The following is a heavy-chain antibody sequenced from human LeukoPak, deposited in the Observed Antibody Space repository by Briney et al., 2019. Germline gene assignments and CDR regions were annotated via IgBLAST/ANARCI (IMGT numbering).Heavy chain of an antibody. CDR2: ISGSGSGGST. J-gene: IGHJ4*02. CDR1: GFTFSSSA. V-gene: IGHV3-23*01. CDR3: AKVRPFGMIVRGGYFDY. D-gene: IGHD3-22*01. Sequence: GGSLRLSCAASGFTFSSSAMSWVRQAPGKGLEWVSSISGSGSGGSTYYADSVKGRFTISRDNSKYTLYLQMNSLRPEDTAVYYCAKVRPFGMIVRGGYFDYWGQGTLVTVSS.